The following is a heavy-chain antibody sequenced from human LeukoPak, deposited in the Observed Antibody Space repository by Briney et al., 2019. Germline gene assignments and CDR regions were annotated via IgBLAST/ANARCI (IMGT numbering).Heavy chain of an antibody. CDR3: ARGKGFTMVRGVPWDYYYYMDV. Sequence: ASVKVSCKASGYTFTGYYMHWVRQAPGQGLEWMGWINPNSCGTNYAQKFQGRVTMTRDTSISTAYMELSRLRSDDTAVYYCARGKGFTMVRGVPWDYYYYMDVWGKGTTVTVSS. CDR1: GYTFTGYY. V-gene: IGHV1-2*02. CDR2: INPNSCGT. J-gene: IGHJ6*03. D-gene: IGHD3-10*01.